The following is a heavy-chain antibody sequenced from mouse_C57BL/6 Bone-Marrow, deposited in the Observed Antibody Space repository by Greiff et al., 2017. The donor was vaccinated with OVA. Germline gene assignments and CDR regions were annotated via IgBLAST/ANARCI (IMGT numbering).Heavy chain of an antibody. CDR3: ARERANSNWYFDV. V-gene: IGHV5-16*01. D-gene: IGHD4-1*01. J-gene: IGHJ1*03. Sequence: EVKLVESEGGLVQPGSSMKLSCTASGFTFSDYYMAWVRQVPEKGLEWVANINYDGSSSYYLDSLKIRFIISRDNAKNILYLQMNSQKSKDTATYYCARERANSNWYFDVWGTGTTLTVSS. CDR2: INYDGSSS. CDR1: GFTFSDYY.